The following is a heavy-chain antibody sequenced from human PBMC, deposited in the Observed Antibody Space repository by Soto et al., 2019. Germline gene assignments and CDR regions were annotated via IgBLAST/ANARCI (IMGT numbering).Heavy chain of an antibody. D-gene: IGHD6-13*01. J-gene: IGHJ4*02. V-gene: IGHV3-30*03. CDR2: ISHDGEKK. CDR1: GFTFSSYW. CDR3: ARENSATHLDS. Sequence: AGGSLRLSCAASGFTFSSYWMSWVRQAPGKGLEWLAVISHDGEKKYYAGSVKGRFAISRDKSNDTVFLHLSSLTPDDTAVYFCARENSATHLDSWGQGTLVTVSS.